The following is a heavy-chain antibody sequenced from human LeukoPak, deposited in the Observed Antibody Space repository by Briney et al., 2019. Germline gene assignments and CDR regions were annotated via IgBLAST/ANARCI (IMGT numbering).Heavy chain of an antibody. J-gene: IGHJ4*02. D-gene: IGHD4-17*01. CDR3: ARRAGEYSHPYDY. CDR1: GFTVSSNS. Sequence: PGGSLRLSCTVSGFTVSSNSMSWVRQAPGKGLEWVSFIDSGGNTHYSGSVKGRFTISRDNSKNTLYLQMNSLRADDTAVYYCARRAGEYSHPYDYWGQGTLVTVSS. V-gene: IGHV3-53*01. CDR2: IDSGGNT.